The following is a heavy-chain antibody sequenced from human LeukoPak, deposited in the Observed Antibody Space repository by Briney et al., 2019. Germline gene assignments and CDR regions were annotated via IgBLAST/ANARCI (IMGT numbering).Heavy chain of an antibody. J-gene: IGHJ4*02. D-gene: IGHD1-14*01. CDR3: ARAPPGRTGVDY. Sequence: SETLSLTCTVSGGSISSGDYYWSWIRQPPGKGLEWIGYIYYSGGTYYNPSLKSRVTISVDTSKNQFSLKLSSVTAADTAVYYCARAPPGRTGVDYWGQGTLVTVSS. CDR1: GGSISSGDYY. V-gene: IGHV4-30-4*08. CDR2: IYYSGGT.